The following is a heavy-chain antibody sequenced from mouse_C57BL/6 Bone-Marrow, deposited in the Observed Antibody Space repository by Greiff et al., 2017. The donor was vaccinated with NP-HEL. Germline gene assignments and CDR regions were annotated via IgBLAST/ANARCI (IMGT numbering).Heavy chain of an antibody. Sequence: QVQLQQSGAELARPGASVKMSCKASGYTFTSYTMHWVKQRLGQGLEWIGYINPSSGYTKYNQKFKDKATLTADKSSSTAYMQLSSLTSEDSAVYYCAAYGNYGSYAMDYWGQGTSVTVSS. D-gene: IGHD2-1*01. CDR3: AAYGNYGSYAMDY. J-gene: IGHJ4*01. CDR1: GYTFTSYT. V-gene: IGHV1-4*01. CDR2: INPSSGYT.